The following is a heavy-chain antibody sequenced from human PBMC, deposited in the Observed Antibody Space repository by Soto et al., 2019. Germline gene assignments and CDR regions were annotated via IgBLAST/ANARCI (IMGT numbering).Heavy chain of an antibody. CDR3: ARGPKKYCSGGSCYSGRTIYYDY. J-gene: IGHJ4*02. V-gene: IGHV4-34*01. CDR2: INHSGST. Sequence: SPTLSLTCAVYGGSFSGYYWSWIRQPPGKGLEWIGEINHSGSTNYNPSLKSRVTISVDTSKNQFSLKLSSVTAADTAVYYCARGPKKYCSGGSCYSGRTIYYDYWGQGTLVTVSS. D-gene: IGHD2-15*01. CDR1: GGSFSGYY.